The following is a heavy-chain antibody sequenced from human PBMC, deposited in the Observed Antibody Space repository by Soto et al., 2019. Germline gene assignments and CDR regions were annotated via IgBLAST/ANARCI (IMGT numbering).Heavy chain of an antibody. Sequence: SETLSLTCAVSGGSISSGGYSWSWIRQPPGKGLEWIGYIYHSGSTYYNPSLKSRVTISVDRSKNQFSLKLSSVTAADTAVYYCARGNYYYDSSGSSGAFDIWGQGTMVTVSS. V-gene: IGHV4-30-2*01. CDR1: GGSISSGGYS. D-gene: IGHD3-22*01. J-gene: IGHJ3*02. CDR3: ARGNYYYDSSGSSGAFDI. CDR2: IYHSGST.